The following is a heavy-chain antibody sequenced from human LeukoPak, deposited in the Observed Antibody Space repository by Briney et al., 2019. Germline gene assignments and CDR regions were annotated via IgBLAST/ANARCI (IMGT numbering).Heavy chain of an antibody. CDR1: GRTFSSYA. CDR2: IIPIFGTA. D-gene: IGHD5-12*01. J-gene: IGHJ5*02. Sequence: ASVKVSCKASGRTFSSYAISWVRQAPGQGLEWMGGIIPIFGTANYAQKFQGRVTITADESTSTAYMELSSLRSEDTAVYYCARTYSGYDVWFDPWGQGTLVTVSS. CDR3: ARTYSGYDVWFDP. V-gene: IGHV1-69*13.